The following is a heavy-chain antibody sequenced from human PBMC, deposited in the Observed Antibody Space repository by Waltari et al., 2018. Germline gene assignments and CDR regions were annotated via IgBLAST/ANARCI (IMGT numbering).Heavy chain of an antibody. CDR2: ISPTFCTA. D-gene: IGHD3-10*01. J-gene: IGHJ5*02. V-gene: IGHV1-69*12. Sequence: QVQLVQSGAEVKKPGSSVKVSCKASGGTFSSYAISWVRQAPGQGCEWMGGISPTFCTANYAQKFQGRVTITADESTSTAYMELSSLRSEDTAVYYCASATYYYGSGSYSWFDPWGQGTLVTVSS. CDR3: ASATYYYGSGSYSWFDP. CDR1: GGTFSSYA.